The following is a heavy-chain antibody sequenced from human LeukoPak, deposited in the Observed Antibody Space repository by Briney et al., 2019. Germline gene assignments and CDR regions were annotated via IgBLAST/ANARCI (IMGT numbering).Heavy chain of an antibody. CDR3: ARAIGYCSGGSCWSGYYGMDV. D-gene: IGHD2-15*01. J-gene: IGHJ6*02. CDR2: INSDGSST. Sequence: GGSLRLSCAASGFTFSSYWMNWVRQAPGKGLVWVSRINSDGSSTSYADSVKGRFTISRDNAKNTLYLQMNSLRAEDTAVYYCARAIGYCSGGSCWSGYYGMDVWGQGTTVTVSS. CDR1: GFTFSSYW. V-gene: IGHV3-74*01.